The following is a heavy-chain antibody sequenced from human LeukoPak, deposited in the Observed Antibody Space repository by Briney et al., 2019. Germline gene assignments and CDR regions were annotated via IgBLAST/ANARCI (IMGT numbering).Heavy chain of an antibody. CDR1: GFTFSSYA. Sequence: PGRSLRLSCAASGFTFSSYAMHWARQAPGKGLEWVAVISYDGSNKYYADSVKGRFTISRDNSKNTLYLQMNSLRAEDTAVYYCASDRVLLWFGELNYWGQGTLVTVSS. CDR3: ASDRVLLWFGELNY. J-gene: IGHJ4*02. V-gene: IGHV3-30-3*01. CDR2: ISYDGSNK. D-gene: IGHD3-10*01.